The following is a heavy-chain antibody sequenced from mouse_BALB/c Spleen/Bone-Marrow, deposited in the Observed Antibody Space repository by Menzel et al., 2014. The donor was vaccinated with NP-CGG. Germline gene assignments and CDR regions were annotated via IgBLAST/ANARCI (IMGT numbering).Heavy chain of an antibody. J-gene: IGHJ2*01. D-gene: IGHD2-1*01. CDR2: IRLKSNNYAT. CDR3: VTYFDY. CDR1: GFTFSNYW. Sequence: DVQLVESGGGLVQPGGSMKLSCVASGFTFSNYWMNWVRQSPEKGLEWIAEIRLKSNNYATQYAESVKGRFAISRDDSKSSVYLQMNNLRAEDSGIYYCVTYFDYWGQGTTLPVSS. V-gene: IGHV6-6*02.